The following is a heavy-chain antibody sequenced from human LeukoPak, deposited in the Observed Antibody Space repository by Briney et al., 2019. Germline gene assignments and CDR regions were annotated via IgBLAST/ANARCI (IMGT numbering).Heavy chain of an antibody. J-gene: IGHJ4*02. D-gene: IGHD2-8*01. V-gene: IGHV1-2*02. CDR3: AREHNAPDH. Sequence: GASVKVSCKASGYTFSDHYMHWVRQAPGQGLEWMGYISPNSGDTHYAQKFEDRVTLTMDTSISTAYMELSTLTSDDTSVYYCAREHNAPDHWGQGTLVTVSS. CDR2: ISPNSGDT. CDR1: GYTFSDHY.